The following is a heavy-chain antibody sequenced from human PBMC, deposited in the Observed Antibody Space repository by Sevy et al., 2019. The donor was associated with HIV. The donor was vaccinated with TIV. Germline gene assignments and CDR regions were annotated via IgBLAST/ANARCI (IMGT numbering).Heavy chain of an antibody. Sequence: GGSLRLSCAASGFTFSSYGMHWLRQAPGKGLEWVAVISYDGRNKYYADSVKGRFTISRDNSKNTRYLQMNSLRAEDTAVYYCAKGYTGIAVAAPIDYWGQGTLVTVSS. V-gene: IGHV3-30*18. J-gene: IGHJ4*02. CDR3: AKGYTGIAVAAPIDY. D-gene: IGHD6-19*01. CDR2: ISYDGRNK. CDR1: GFTFSSYG.